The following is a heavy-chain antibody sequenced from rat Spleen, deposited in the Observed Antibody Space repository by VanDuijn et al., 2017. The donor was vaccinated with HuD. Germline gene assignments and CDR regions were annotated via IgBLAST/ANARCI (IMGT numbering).Heavy chain of an antibody. D-gene: IGHD1-2*01. CDR3: ATGGFDYSTYLPFAY. V-gene: IGHV5-19*01. J-gene: IGHJ3*01. CDR2: ISPSGGST. Sequence: EVQLVESGGGLVQPGSSLKVSCVASGFTFSGYVMHWIRQAPTKGLEWVASISPSGGSTYYRDSVKGRFTISRDNAKSTLYLQMDSLRSEDTATYYCATGGFDYSTYLPFAYWGQGTLVTVSS. CDR1: GFTFSGYV.